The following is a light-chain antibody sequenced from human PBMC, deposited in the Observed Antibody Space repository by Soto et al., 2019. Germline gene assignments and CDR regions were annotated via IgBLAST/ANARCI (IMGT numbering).Light chain of an antibody. V-gene: IGLV2-8*01. J-gene: IGLJ1*01. CDR2: EVS. CDR3: SSYAGSNAYV. CDR1: SSDVGGYNY. Sequence: QSALTQPPSASGSPGQSGTISFTGTSSDVGGYNYVSWYQQHPGKAPKLMIYEVSKRPSGVPDRFSGSKSGNTASLTVSGLQAEDEADYYCSSYAGSNAYVFGTGTKVTVL.